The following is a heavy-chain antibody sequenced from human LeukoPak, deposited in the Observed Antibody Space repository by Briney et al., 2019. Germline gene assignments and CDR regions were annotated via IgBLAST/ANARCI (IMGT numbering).Heavy chain of an antibody. Sequence: PGGSLRLSCAASGFTFSSYAMHRVRQAPGKGLEWVAVISYDGSNKYYADSVKGRFTISRDNSKNTLYLQMNSLRAEDTAVYYCARDGDSSGYYPDDAFDIWGQGTMVTVSS. CDR2: ISYDGSNK. J-gene: IGHJ3*02. D-gene: IGHD3-22*01. V-gene: IGHV3-30-3*01. CDR3: ARDGDSSGYYPDDAFDI. CDR1: GFTFSSYA.